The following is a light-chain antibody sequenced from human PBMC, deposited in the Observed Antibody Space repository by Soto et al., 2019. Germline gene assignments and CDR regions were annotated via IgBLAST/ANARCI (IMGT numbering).Light chain of an antibody. CDR3: QQYVNSLT. V-gene: IGKV3-20*01. CDR1: QSISSSY. J-gene: IGKJ4*01. Sequence: DIVLTQSPGTLSLSPGERGTLSCRASQSISSSYLAWYQQKPGQAPRLLIYGASTRATGIPDRFSGSGSGTDFTLTISRLEPEDFSVYSCQQYVNSLTFGGGTKVQIK. CDR2: GAS.